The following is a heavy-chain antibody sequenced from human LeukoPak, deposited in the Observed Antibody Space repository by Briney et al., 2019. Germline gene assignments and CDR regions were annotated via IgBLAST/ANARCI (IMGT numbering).Heavy chain of an antibody. CDR1: GRSFSGYY. J-gene: IGHJ5*02. Sequence: KPSETLSLTCAVYGRSFSGYYWSWIRQPPGKGLEWIGEINHSGSTNYNPSLKSRVTMSIDTSKNKFSLKLSSVTAADTAVYYCARGTSWFDPWGQGTLVTVSS. CDR3: ARGTSWFDP. V-gene: IGHV4-34*01. D-gene: IGHD4-11*01. CDR2: INHSGST.